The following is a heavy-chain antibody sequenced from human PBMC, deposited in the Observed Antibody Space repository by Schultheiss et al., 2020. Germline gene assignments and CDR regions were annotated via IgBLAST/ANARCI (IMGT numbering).Heavy chain of an antibody. CDR1: GFTFSDYY. J-gene: IGHJ6*03. CDR3: ARGTNGVGYYYMDV. Sequence: GGSLRLSCAASGFTFSDYYMSWIRQAPGKGLEWVSYISSSGSTIYYADSVKGRFTISRDNSKNTLYLQMNSLRAEDTAVYYCARGTNGVGYYYMDVWGKGTTVTVSS. V-gene: IGHV3-11*01. CDR2: ISSSGSTI. D-gene: IGHD2-8*01.